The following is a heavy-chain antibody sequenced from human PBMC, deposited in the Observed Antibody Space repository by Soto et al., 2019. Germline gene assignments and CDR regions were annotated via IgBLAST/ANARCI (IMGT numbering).Heavy chain of an antibody. Sequence: QVQLVESGGGVVQPGRSLRLSCEASGFTFSSYGMHWVRQAPGKGLEWVALISYDGSNKYYADSVKGRFTISRDNSKNTLHLQMNSLRAEDTAVYYSVKDNGPHYALLTSYYMGVWGQGTTVTVSS. V-gene: IGHV3-30*18. CDR3: VKDNGPHYALLTSYYMGV. J-gene: IGHJ6*02. CDR1: GFTFSSYG. D-gene: IGHD3-9*01. CDR2: ISYDGSNK.